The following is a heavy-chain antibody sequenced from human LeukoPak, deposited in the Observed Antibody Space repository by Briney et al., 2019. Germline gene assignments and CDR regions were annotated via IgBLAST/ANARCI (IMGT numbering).Heavy chain of an antibody. Sequence: SQTLSLTCTVSGGSISSGSYYWSWLRQPAGKGLEWIGRIYTSGSTNYNPSLKSRVTISVDTSKNQFSLKLSSVTAADTAVYYCARSPIRVDAFDIWGQGTMVTVSS. CDR2: IYTSGST. J-gene: IGHJ3*02. CDR3: ARSPIRVDAFDI. CDR1: GGSISSGSYY. V-gene: IGHV4-61*02.